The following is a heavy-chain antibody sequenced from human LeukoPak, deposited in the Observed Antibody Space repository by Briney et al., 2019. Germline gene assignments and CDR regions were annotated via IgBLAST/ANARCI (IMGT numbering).Heavy chain of an antibody. Sequence: GGSLRLSCAASGFTFSTYNMSWVRQAPGKGLEWVAYIKKTGSETYYVDSVKGRFTITRDNTRSSLFLQMYSLRAEDTAVYFCAREDGYCSGGNCYSYFDSWGQGTLVTVSS. CDR3: AREDGYCSGGNCYSYFDS. D-gene: IGHD2-15*01. J-gene: IGHJ4*02. V-gene: IGHV3-7*01. CDR1: GFTFSTYN. CDR2: IKKTGSET.